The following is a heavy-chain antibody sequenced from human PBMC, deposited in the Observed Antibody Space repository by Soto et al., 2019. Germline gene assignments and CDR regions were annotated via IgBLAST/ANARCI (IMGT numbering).Heavy chain of an antibody. CDR1: GFTFSSYG. CDR2: ISYDGSKK. D-gene: IGHD6-19*01. J-gene: IGHJ2*01. Sequence: QVQLVESGVGVVQPGRSLRLSCAASGFTFSSYGMHWVRQAPGKGLEWVAVISYDGSKKDYADSVKGRFTISRDNSKNTLYLQMNSLRADDTAVYYCPRGIEVGATSWHFDLWGRGTLVTVSS. V-gene: IGHV3-30*03. CDR3: PRGIEVGATSWHFDL.